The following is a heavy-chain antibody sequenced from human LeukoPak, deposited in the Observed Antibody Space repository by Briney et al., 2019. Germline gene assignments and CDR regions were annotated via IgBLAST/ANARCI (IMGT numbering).Heavy chain of an antibody. J-gene: IGHJ4*02. Sequence: PGGSLRLSCAASGFTFSSYAMHWVRQAPGKGLEWVAVISYDGSNKYYADSVKGRFTISRDNSKNTLYLQMNSLRAEDTAVYYCARSGIQLWTGYFDYWGQGTLVTAAS. CDR2: ISYDGSNK. D-gene: IGHD5-18*01. V-gene: IGHV3-30-3*01. CDR3: ARSGIQLWTGYFDY. CDR1: GFTFSSYA.